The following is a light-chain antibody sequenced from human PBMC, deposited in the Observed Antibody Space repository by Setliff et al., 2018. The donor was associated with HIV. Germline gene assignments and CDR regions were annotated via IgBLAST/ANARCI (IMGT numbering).Light chain of an antibody. V-gene: IGLV2-23*02. CDR3: CSYAGSSTFYV. J-gene: IGLJ1*01. Sequence: QSVLTQPASVSGSPGQSITISCTGTSSDVGSYNLVSWYQQHPGKAPKLMIYEVSKRPSGVSNRFSGSKSGNTASLTISGLQAEDEADYYCCSYAGSSTFYVFGTGTKGTVL. CDR1: SSDVGSYNL. CDR2: EVS.